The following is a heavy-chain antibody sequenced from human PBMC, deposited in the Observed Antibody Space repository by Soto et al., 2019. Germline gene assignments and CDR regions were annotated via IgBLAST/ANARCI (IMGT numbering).Heavy chain of an antibody. V-gene: IGHV5-51*01. CDR2: IYPGDSNT. J-gene: IGHJ6*01. CDR1: GYSFTSYW. Sequence: XXCKGSGYSFTSYWIGWVRQMPGKGLEWMGIIYPGDSNTRYSPSLQGQVTISVDKSISTAYLQWSSLKATDTAMYYXXXXXXXXXXXXXXXXXYXGXXVXXXGTKVTVSX. CDR3: XXXXXXXXXXXXXXXXYXGXXV.